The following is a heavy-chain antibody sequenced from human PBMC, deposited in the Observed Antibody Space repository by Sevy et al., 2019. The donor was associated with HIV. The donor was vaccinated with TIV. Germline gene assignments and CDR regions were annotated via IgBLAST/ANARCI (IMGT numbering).Heavy chain of an antibody. D-gene: IGHD1-1*01. CDR2: ISFDATNK. V-gene: IGHV3-30-3*01. CDR3: ALERLSSDVAEYFQN. J-gene: IGHJ1*01. CDR1: GFTFNRYS. Sequence: GGSLRLSCAASGFTFNRYSMHWVRQAPGKGLERVATISFDATNKHYADSVKGRFTISRDNFQNSLFLQMDSLRPEDTAVYYCALERLSSDVAEYFQNWGQGTLVTVSS.